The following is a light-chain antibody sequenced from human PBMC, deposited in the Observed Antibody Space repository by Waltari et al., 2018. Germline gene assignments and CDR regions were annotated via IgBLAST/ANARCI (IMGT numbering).Light chain of an antibody. CDR3: QQRSNWPSIT. J-gene: IGKJ5*01. Sequence: EIVLTQSPATLSLSPGERATLSCRARQSVSSYLAWYQQSPGQAPRLLIYDASNRATGIPARFSGGGSGTDFTRTISSLEPEDFAVYYCQQRSNWPSITFGQGTRLEIK. CDR2: DAS. V-gene: IGKV3-11*01. CDR1: QSVSSY.